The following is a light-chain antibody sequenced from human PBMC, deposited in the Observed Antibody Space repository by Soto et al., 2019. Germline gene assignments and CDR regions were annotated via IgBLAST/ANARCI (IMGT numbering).Light chain of an antibody. J-gene: IGKJ4*01. CDR2: DAS. Sequence: EIVMTQSPSTLSVSPGERSTLSPRASQSVSSNLAWYQQKPGQAPRLLIYDASNRATGIPARFSGSGSGTDFTLTISSLEPEDFAVYYCQQRSNWPPTFGGGTKVDI. V-gene: IGKV3-11*01. CDR1: QSVSSN. CDR3: QQRSNWPPT.